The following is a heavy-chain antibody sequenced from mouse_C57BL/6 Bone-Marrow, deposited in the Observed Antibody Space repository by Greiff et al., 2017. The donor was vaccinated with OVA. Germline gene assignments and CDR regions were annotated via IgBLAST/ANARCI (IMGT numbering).Heavy chain of an antibody. J-gene: IGHJ3*01. CDR3: ARDHLIRTWFAD. CDR2: ISDGGSYT. Sequence: EVLLVESGGGIVKPGGSLKLSCAASGFTFSSYAMSWVRQTPEKRLEWVATISDGGSYTYYPDNLKGRFTLSRDNAKNILYLQMSQLKSGDTAIYYCARDHLIRTWFADWGQGTLVTVSA. V-gene: IGHV5-4*01. CDR1: GFTFSSYA.